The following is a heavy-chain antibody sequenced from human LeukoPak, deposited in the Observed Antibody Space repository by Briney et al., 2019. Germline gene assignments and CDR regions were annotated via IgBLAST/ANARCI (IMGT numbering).Heavy chain of an antibody. J-gene: IGHJ4*02. V-gene: IGHV3-23*01. D-gene: IGHD5-12*01. CDR3: AKQSGYDLSYFDY. CDR2: ISGSGSNT. Sequence: GGSLRLSCAASEFIFNNFAMSWVRQAPGKGLEWVSGISGSGSNTYYADSVKGRFTISRDNSKNMLYLQMNSLRAEDTAIYYCAKQSGYDLSYFDYWGQGTPVTVSS. CDR1: EFIFNNFA.